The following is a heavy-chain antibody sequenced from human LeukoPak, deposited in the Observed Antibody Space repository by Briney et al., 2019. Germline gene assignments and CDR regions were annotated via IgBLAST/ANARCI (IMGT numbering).Heavy chain of an antibody. CDR1: GGSISTYY. CDR2: IHYTGST. CDR3: ARVEEGYGSGRRENYYYYYMDV. Sequence: PSVTLSLTCTVSGGSISTYYWSWIRQPPRKGLEWIGYIHYTGSTNYNPSLKSRVTISVDTSKNQFSLKLSSVTAADTAVYYCARVEEGYGSGRRENYYYYYMDVWGKGTTVTISS. J-gene: IGHJ6*03. V-gene: IGHV4-59*01. D-gene: IGHD3-10*01.